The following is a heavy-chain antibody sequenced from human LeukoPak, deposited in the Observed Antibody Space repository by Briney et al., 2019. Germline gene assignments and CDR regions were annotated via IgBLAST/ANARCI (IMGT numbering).Heavy chain of an antibody. J-gene: IGHJ4*01. CDR1: GGSISSYY. V-gene: IGHV4-4*07. CDR2: IYSGGNT. CDR3: ARGPYSSGWYAFDY. D-gene: IGHD6-19*01. Sequence: SETLSLTCTVSGGSISSYYWSWIRQPAGKGLEWIGRIYSGGNTNYNPSLKGRVTMSVDTSKNQVSLKLSSVTDADTAVYYCARGPYSSGWYAFDYWGHGTLVTVSS.